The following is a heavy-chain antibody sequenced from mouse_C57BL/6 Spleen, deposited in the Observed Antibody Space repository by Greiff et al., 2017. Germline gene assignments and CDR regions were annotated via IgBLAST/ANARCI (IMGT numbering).Heavy chain of an antibody. Sequence: LKESGAELVQPGASVKVSCKASGYTFTSYWMHWVKQRPGQGLEWIGRIHPSDSDTNYNQKFKGKATLTVDKSSSTAYMQLISLTSEDSAVYYCAMKISNYESGDMDYWGQGTSVTVSS. D-gene: IGHD2-5*01. CDR3: AMKISNYESGDMDY. V-gene: IGHV1-74*01. J-gene: IGHJ4*01. CDR1: GYTFTSYW. CDR2: IHPSDSDT.